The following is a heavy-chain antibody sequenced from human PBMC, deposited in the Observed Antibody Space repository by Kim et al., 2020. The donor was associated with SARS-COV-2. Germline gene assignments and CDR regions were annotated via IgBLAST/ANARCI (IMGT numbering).Heavy chain of an antibody. Sequence: GGSLRLSCAASGFTFSSDAMHWVRQAPGKGLEYVSAISSNGGITYYANSVKGRFTISRDNSKNTLYLQMGSLRAEDMAVYYCAREGYCSGGSCSTYVYYYGMDVWGQGTTVTVSS. D-gene: IGHD2-15*01. J-gene: IGHJ6*02. CDR1: GFTFSSDA. V-gene: IGHV3-64*01. CDR3: AREGYCSGGSCSTYVYYYGMDV. CDR2: ISSNGGIT.